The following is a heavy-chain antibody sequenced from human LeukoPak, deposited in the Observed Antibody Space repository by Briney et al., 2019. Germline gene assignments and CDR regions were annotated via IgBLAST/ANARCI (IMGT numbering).Heavy chain of an antibody. V-gene: IGHV4-30-2*01. CDR3: ASKGGDGSREDAFDI. J-gene: IGHJ3*02. CDR1: GGSISSGGYS. D-gene: IGHD5-24*01. CDR2: IYHSGST. Sequence: SQTLSLTCAVSGGSISSGGYSWSWIRQPPGKGLEWIGYIYHSGSTYYNPSLKSRVTISVDRSKNQFSLKLSSVTAADTAVYYCASKGGDGSREDAFDIWGQGTMVTVSS.